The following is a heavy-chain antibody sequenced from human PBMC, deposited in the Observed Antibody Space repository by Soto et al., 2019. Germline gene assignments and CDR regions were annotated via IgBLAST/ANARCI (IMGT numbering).Heavy chain of an antibody. Sequence: EVQLVESGGGSVNPGGSVRLSCAASGFTFTDAWMNWVRQVPGEGLEWVGHVKSQIDGGTTDSAAALDGRVTISRDDSKNMVYPQMNRLRSDDTAVYYCATGSARFDFWRQGTLVTVSS. CDR2: VKSQIDGGTT. D-gene: IGHD6-6*01. J-gene: IGHJ5*01. CDR1: GFTFTDAW. V-gene: IGHV3-15*01. CDR3: ATGSARFDF.